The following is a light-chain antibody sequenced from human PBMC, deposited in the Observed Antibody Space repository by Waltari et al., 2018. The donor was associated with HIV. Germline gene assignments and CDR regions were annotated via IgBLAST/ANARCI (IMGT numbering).Light chain of an antibody. Sequence: DTQMTQSPSSLSASVGDRVNITCRASQTINTFLSWYQQKPGKAPNLLIYDASSLQSGVPSRFSGSGSGTDFTLTISSLQPEDFATYYCLQTYTTPLTFGPGTKVDIK. CDR1: QTINTF. J-gene: IGKJ3*01. CDR2: DAS. V-gene: IGKV1-39*01. CDR3: LQTYTTPLT.